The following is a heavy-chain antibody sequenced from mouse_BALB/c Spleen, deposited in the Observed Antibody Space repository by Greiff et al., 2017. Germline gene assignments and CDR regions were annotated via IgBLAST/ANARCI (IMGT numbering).Heavy chain of an antibody. J-gene: IGHJ2*01. D-gene: IGHD2-14*01. CDR1: GYSITSGYY. V-gene: IGHV3-6*02. Sequence: EVQLQQSGPGLVKPSQSLSLTCSVTGYSITSGYYWNWIRQFPGNKLEWMGYISYDGSNNYNPSLKNRISITRDTSKNQFCLKLNSVTTEDTATYYCARGYSFDYWGQGTTLTVSS. CDR2: ISYDGSN. CDR3: ARGYSFDY.